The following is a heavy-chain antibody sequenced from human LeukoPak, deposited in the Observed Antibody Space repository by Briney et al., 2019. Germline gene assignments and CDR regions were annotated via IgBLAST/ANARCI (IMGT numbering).Heavy chain of an antibody. Sequence: SGGSLILSCAASGFTFSSYSMNWVRQAPGKGLEWVSSISSSSSYIYYADSVKGRFTISRDNAKNSLYLQMNSLRAEDTAVYYCARDPTPSYSRGWARWDYFDYWGQGTLVTVSS. V-gene: IGHV3-21*01. CDR3: ARDPTPSYSRGWARWDYFDY. D-gene: IGHD6-19*01. J-gene: IGHJ4*02. CDR1: GFTFSSYS. CDR2: ISSSSSYI.